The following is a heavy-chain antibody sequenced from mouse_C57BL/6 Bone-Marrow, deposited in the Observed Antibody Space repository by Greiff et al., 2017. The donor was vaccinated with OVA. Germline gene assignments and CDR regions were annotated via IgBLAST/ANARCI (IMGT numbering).Heavy chain of an antibody. Sequence: VKVVESGAELARPGASVKLSCKASGYTFTSYTMHWVKQRPGQGLEWIGYINPSSGYTKYNQKFKDKATLTADKSSSTAYMQLSSLTSEDSAVYYCARVDRYGSSRCLDYWGQGTTLTVAS. J-gene: IGHJ2*01. D-gene: IGHD1-1*01. V-gene: IGHV1-4*01. CDR3: ARVDRYGSSRCLDY. CDR2: INPSSGYT. CDR1: GYTFTSYT.